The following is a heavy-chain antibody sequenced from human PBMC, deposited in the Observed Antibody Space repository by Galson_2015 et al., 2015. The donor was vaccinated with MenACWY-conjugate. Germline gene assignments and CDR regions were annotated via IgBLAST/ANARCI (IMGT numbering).Heavy chain of an antibody. CDR3: AKASYGSGRGAMDV. V-gene: IGHV3-23*01. Sequence: SLRLSCAASGFTFSSYAMTWVRQAPGKGLEWVSVITGTGVTTYYADSVKGRFTISRDNSKNTLYLQMNSLRAEDTALYYCAKASYGSGRGAMDVWGQGTTVTVSS. CDR2: ITGTGVTT. CDR1: GFTFSSYA. J-gene: IGHJ6*02. D-gene: IGHD3-10*01.